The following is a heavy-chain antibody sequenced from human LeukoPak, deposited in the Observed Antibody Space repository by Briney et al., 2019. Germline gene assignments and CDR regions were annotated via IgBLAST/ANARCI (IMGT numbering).Heavy chain of an antibody. D-gene: IGHD5-12*01. Sequence: SETLSLTCTVSGGSVRSYYWSWIRQPPGKGLEWIGYIHYSGDTDYNPSLRSRVTTSLDTSKNQFSLKLGSVTAADTGVYFCARHQVLAIDVFNLWGQGTMVTVSS. CDR3: ARHQVLAIDVFNL. J-gene: IGHJ3*01. CDR2: IHYSGDT. CDR1: GGSVRSYY. V-gene: IGHV4-59*08.